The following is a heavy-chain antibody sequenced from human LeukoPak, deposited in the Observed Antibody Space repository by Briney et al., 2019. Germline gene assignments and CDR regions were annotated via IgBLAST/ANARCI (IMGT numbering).Heavy chain of an antibody. CDR1: GVSVTTYY. Sequence: SETLSLTCTVSGVSVTTYYWSWIRQPPGKGLEWIAYSHNSGETKYNPSLKSRITISVDTSKNEFSLKLTSVTAADTAAYYCARQPGSTAAFDIWGQGTTVTVSA. D-gene: IGHD5-18*01. V-gene: IGHV4-59*08. CDR2: SHNSGET. CDR3: ARQPGSTAAFDI. J-gene: IGHJ3*02.